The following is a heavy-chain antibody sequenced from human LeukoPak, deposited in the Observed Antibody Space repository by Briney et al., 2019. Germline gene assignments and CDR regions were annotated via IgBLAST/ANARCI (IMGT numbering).Heavy chain of an antibody. CDR1: GGSISSYY. Sequence: KPSETLSLTCSQSGGSISSYYWSWIRQPAGKGREWIGRIYSTGNTDYNPSLKSRVTMSVDTSKNQFSLNLSSVTAADTAVYYCARDARGWSGFDYWGQGTLVTVSS. D-gene: IGHD3-3*01. CDR3: ARDARGWSGFDY. J-gene: IGHJ4*02. CDR2: IYSTGNT. V-gene: IGHV4-4*07.